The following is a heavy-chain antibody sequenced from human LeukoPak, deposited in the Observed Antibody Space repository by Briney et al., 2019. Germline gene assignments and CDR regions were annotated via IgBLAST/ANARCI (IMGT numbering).Heavy chain of an antibody. CDR1: GYTFTSHY. V-gene: IGHV1-46*01. Sequence: ASVKVSCKASGYTFTSHYMHWVRQAPGQGLEWMGIINPSGGSTSYAQKFQGRVTMTRDMSTSTVYMELSSLRSEDTAVYYCARARRHYMDVWGKGTTVTVSS. CDR2: INPSGGST. J-gene: IGHJ6*03. CDR3: ARARRHYMDV.